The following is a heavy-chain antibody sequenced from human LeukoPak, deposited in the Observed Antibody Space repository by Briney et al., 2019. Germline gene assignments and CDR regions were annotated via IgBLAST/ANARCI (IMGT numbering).Heavy chain of an antibody. Sequence: SSETLSLTCAVYGGSFSGYYWSWIRQPPGKGLEWIGEINHSGSTNYNPSLKSRVTISVDTSKNQFSPKLSSVTAADTAVYYCARGYDYGDYKALAFDYWGQGTLVTVSS. D-gene: IGHD4-17*01. J-gene: IGHJ4*02. CDR3: ARGYDYGDYKALAFDY. CDR2: INHSGST. CDR1: GGSFSGYY. V-gene: IGHV4-34*01.